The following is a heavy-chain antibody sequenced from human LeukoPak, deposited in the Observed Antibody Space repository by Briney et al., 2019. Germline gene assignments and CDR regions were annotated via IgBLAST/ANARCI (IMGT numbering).Heavy chain of an antibody. Sequence: SETLSLTRTVSGGSISSYYWSWIRQPPGKGLEWIGYIYYSGSTNYNPSLKSRVTISVDTSKNQFSLKLSSVTAADTAVYYCARVCYDSSCDYWGQGTLVTVSS. D-gene: IGHD3-22*01. CDR3: ARVCYDSSCDY. J-gene: IGHJ4*02. CDR2: IYYSGST. CDR1: GGSISSYY. V-gene: IGHV4-59*01.